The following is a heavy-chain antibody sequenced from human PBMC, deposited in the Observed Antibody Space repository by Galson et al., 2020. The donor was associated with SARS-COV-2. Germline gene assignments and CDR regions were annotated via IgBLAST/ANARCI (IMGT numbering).Heavy chain of an antibody. CDR2: INISGST. Sequence: SETLSLTCAVYGGSFTGYSWTWVRQPPGKGLEWIGEINISGSTSYSPSLRSRVTISVDTSKNQFSLNLRSLTAADTALYYCARGHRGVVPSPGRGWGPYYSYCYLDVWGKGTAGTVSS. CDR1: GGSFTGYS. J-gene: IGHJ6*03. D-gene: IGHD3-10*01. CDR3: ARGHRGVVPSPGRGWGPYYSYCYLDV. V-gene: IGHV4-34*01.